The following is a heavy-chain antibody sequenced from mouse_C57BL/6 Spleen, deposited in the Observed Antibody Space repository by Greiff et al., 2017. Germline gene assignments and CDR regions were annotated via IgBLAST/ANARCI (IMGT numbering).Heavy chain of an antibody. CDR2: INPKNGGT. CDR3: ARRGDYYGSSYQFAY. Sequence: EVQLQQSGPELVKPGASVKMSCKASGYTFTDYNMHWVKQSHGKGLEWIGYINPKNGGTSYNQKFKGKATLTVNKSSSTAYMELRSLTSEESAVYYCARRGDYYGSSYQFAYWGQGTLVTVSA. V-gene: IGHV1-22*01. CDR1: GYTFTDYN. D-gene: IGHD1-1*01. J-gene: IGHJ3*01.